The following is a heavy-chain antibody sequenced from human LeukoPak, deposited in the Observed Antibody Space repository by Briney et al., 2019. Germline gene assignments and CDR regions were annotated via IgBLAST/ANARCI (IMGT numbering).Heavy chain of an antibody. J-gene: IGHJ4*02. CDR1: GFTFDDYG. V-gene: IGHV3-21*01. Sequence: GGSLRLSCAASGFTFDDYGMSWVRQAPGKGLEWVSSISSSSSYIYYADSVKGRFTISRDNAKNSLYLQMNSLRAEDTAVYYCARVLIAAAGVDYWGQGTLVTVSS. CDR3: ARVLIAAAGVDY. CDR2: ISSSSSYI. D-gene: IGHD6-13*01.